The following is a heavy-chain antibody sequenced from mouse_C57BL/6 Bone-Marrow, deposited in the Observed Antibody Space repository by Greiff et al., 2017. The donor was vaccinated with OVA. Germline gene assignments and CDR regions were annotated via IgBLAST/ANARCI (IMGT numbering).Heavy chain of an antibody. D-gene: IGHD2-2*01. Sequence: VQLQQSGPGLVQPSQSLSITCTVSGFSFTSYGVHWVRQSPGKGLEWLGVIWSGGSTDYNAAFISRLSISKDNSKSHVFFKMNSLQADDTAIYYGASPSTMVTYWYFDVWGTGTTVTVSS. J-gene: IGHJ1*03. CDR3: ASPSTMVTYWYFDV. CDR2: IWSGGST. V-gene: IGHV2-2*01. CDR1: GFSFTSYG.